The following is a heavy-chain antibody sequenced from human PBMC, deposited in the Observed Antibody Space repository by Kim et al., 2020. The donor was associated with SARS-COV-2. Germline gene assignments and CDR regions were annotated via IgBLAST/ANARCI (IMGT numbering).Heavy chain of an antibody. J-gene: IGHJ3*02. CDR2: ISYDGSNK. V-gene: IGHV3-30*04. D-gene: IGHD1-26*01. CDR3: ARDGSGSSTGRNAFDI. Sequence: GGSLRLSCAASGFTFSSYAMHWVRQAPGKGLEWVAVISYDGSNKYYADSVKGRFTISRDNSKNTLYLQMNSLRAEDTAVYYCARDGSGSSTGRNAFDIWG. CDR1: GFTFSSYA.